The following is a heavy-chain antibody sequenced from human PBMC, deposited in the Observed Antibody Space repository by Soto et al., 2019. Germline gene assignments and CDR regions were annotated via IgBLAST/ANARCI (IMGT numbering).Heavy chain of an antibody. V-gene: IGHV4-34*01. Sequence: QVQLQQWGAGLLKPSATLSPTCAVYGGSFSGYYWSWIRKPPGKGLEGIWEINHTGSTNYNPSVKSRVTISGDTSKNQFSLKLSSVTAADTAVYYCARSYLGVRGFDYWGQGTLVTVSS. CDR2: INHTGST. J-gene: IGHJ4*02. D-gene: IGHD3-10*01. CDR3: ARSYLGVRGFDY. CDR1: GGSFSGYY.